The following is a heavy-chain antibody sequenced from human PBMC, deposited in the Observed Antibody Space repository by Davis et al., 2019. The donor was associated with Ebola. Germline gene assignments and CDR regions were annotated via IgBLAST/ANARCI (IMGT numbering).Heavy chain of an antibody. CDR2: IYSRGST. CDR1: GVSISFSS. J-gene: IGHJ6*02. CDR3: GRQARFCSNPACSNYHFYALDV. V-gene: IGHV4-59*13. Sequence: MPSETLSLTFPVSGVSISFSSWTWIRQPPGKGLEWIGYIYSRGSTLYNPSLKGRVTISVDTSKNQFSMNLNSVTAADTALYYCGRQARFCSNPACSNYHFYALDVWGQGATVTVSS. D-gene: IGHD2-2*01.